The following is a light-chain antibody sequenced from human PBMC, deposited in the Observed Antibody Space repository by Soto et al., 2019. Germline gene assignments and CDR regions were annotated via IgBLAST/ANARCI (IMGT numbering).Light chain of an antibody. CDR3: QQYNGLIT. V-gene: IGKV1-5*03. CDR2: KAS. CDR1: QSISKW. J-gene: IGKJ5*01. Sequence: DVQMTKTPSTVSASVGDRVTITFRASQSISKWLAWYQQKPGKAPKLLIYKASNLKSEVPSRFSGSGSGTEFTLTISSLQPDDFATYYCQQYNGLITFGQGTRLEIK.